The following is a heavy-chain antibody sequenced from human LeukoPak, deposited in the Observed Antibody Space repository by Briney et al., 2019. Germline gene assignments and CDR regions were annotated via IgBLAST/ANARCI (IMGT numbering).Heavy chain of an antibody. CDR2: MNPNSGNT. D-gene: IGHD5-12*01. Sequence: GASVKVSCKASGYTFTSYDINWVRQATGQGLEWMGWMNPNSGNTGYAQKFQGRVTMTRNTSISTAYMELSSLRAEDTAVYYCAKAPWPNHYYYMDVWGKGTTVTVSS. V-gene: IGHV1-8*01. J-gene: IGHJ6*03. CDR1: GYTFTSYD. CDR3: AKAPWPNHYYYMDV.